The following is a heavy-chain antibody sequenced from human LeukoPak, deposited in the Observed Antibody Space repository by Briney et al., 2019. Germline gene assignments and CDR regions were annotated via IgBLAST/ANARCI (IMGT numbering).Heavy chain of an antibody. CDR1: GGTFSSYA. D-gene: IGHD1-1*01. J-gene: IGHJ6*03. V-gene: IGHV1-69*13. CDR2: IIPIFGTA. Sequence: SVKVSCKASGGTFSSYAISWVRQAPGQGLEWMGGIIPIFGTANCAQKFQGRVTITADESTSTAYMELSSLRSEDTAVYYCARLRRYNWNDGVPYYYYYMDVWGKGTTVTVSS. CDR3: ARLRRYNWNDGVPYYYYYMDV.